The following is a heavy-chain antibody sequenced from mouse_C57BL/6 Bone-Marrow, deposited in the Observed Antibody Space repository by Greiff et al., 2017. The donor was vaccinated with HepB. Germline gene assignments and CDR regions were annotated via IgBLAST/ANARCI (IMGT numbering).Heavy chain of an antibody. CDR3: ARYFDGYYDAMDY. Sequence: DVKLVESGGGLVQPGGSLKLSCAASGFTFSDYYMYWVRQTPEKRLEWVAYISNGGGSTYYPDTVKGRFTISRDNAKNTLYLQMSRLKSEDTAMYYCARYFDGYYDAMDYWGQGTSVTVSS. D-gene: IGHD2-3*01. CDR2: ISNGGGST. J-gene: IGHJ4*01. CDR1: GFTFSDYY. V-gene: IGHV5-12*01.